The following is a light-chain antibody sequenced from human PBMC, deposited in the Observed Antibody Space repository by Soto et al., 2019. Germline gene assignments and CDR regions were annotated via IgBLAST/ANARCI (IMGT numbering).Light chain of an antibody. Sequence: EVVFTQSPVTLSLCAGERATLSCRASQSFRGLLAWYQQKPGQAPRLLIYDASSRATGIPARFSGSGSGTDFTLTISSLEPEDFAVYYCQQRSNWPPSINFGQGTRLEIK. CDR3: QQRSNWPPSIN. V-gene: IGKV3-11*01. CDR2: DAS. J-gene: IGKJ5*01. CDR1: QSFRGL.